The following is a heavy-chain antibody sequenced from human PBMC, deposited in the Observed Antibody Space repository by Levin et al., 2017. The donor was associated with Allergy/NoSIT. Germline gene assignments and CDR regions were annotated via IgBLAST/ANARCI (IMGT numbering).Heavy chain of an antibody. CDR2: IRNKRNSYTT. CDR3: VRVRDGGVFDI. CDR1: GFMFSDPY. Sequence: GGSLRLSCAASGFMFSDPYVDWVRQAPGKGLEWVGRIRNKRNSYTTDYAASVKGRFTISRDDSRNSLYLQMSSLKIEDTAVYYCVRVRDGGVFDIWGQGTMVTVSS. V-gene: IGHV3-72*01. J-gene: IGHJ3*02. D-gene: IGHD5-24*01.